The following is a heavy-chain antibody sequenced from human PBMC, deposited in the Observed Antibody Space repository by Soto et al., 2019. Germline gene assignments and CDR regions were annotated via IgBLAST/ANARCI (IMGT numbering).Heavy chain of an antibody. V-gene: IGHV4-34*01. D-gene: IGHD3-16*01. CDR3: ARGPPLRGLFFGWYFDL. CDR2: INNSGST. Sequence: QVQLQQWGAGLLKPSETLSLTCAVYGGSFSGYYWSWIRQPQGRGLGWMGEINNSGSTNYNPSLKSRVTISVETSKNQFSLKLSSVTAADTAVYYCARGPPLRGLFFGWYFDLWGRGTLVTVSS. J-gene: IGHJ2*01. CDR1: GGSFSGYY.